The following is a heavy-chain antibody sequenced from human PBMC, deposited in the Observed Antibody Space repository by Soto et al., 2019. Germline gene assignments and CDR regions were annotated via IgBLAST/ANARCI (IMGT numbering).Heavy chain of an antibody. Sequence: PSETLSLTCTVSGGSISSSGYYWGWIRQPPGKGLEWIGSIYYSGTTYYNPSLKSRVTISVDTSKNQFSLKLSSVTAADTAVYYCARHLRGGGSCCYLFHYWGQATLVTVSS. V-gene: IGHV4-39*01. CDR3: ARHLRGGGSCCYLFHY. CDR1: GGSISSSGYY. J-gene: IGHJ4*02. CDR2: IYYSGTT. D-gene: IGHD2-15*01.